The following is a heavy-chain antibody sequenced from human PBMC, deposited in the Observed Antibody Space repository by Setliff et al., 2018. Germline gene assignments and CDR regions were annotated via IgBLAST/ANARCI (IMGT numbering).Heavy chain of an antibody. V-gene: IGHV1-8*01. Sequence: ASVKVSCKASGYSFTSYDINWVRLAAGQGLEWMGWVSPIEDGKPGYAQNLQGRVTMTRDTSTSTGYMELRSLRTEDTAIYYCARDTRDRYDNSGHYLSLDYWGQGTLVTVSS. CDR1: GYSFTSYD. CDR2: VSPIEDGKP. CDR3: ARDTRDRYDNSGHYLSLDY. D-gene: IGHD3-22*01. J-gene: IGHJ4*02.